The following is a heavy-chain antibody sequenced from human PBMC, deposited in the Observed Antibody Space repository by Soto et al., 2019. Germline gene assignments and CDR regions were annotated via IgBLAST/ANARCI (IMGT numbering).Heavy chain of an antibody. CDR2: IYYSGST. CDR3: ARDGSSTYGMDV. V-gene: IGHV4-59*01. J-gene: IGHJ6*02. D-gene: IGHD2-2*01. Sequence: SETLSLTCTVSGGSISSYYWSWIRQPPGRGLEWIGYIYYSGSTNYNPSLKSRVTISVDTSKNQFSLKLSSVTAADTAVYYCARDGSSTYGMDVWGQGTTVTVS. CDR1: GGSISSYY.